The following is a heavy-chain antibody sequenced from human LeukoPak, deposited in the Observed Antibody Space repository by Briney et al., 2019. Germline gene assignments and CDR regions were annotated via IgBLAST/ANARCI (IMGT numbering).Heavy chain of an antibody. J-gene: IGHJ4*02. CDR2: ISSSSTYI. D-gene: IGHD3-22*01. Sequence: GALRLSCAASGFTFSSYSMNWVRQAPGKGLEWVSSISSSSTYIYYADSVKGRFTISRDNAKNSLYLQMNSLRAEDTAVYYCARGCSSGYYGIDYWGQGTLVTVSS. V-gene: IGHV3-21*01. CDR3: ARGCSSGYYGIDY. CDR1: GFTFSSYS.